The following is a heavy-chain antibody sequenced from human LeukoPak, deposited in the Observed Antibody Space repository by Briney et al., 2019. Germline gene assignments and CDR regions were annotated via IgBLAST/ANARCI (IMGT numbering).Heavy chain of an antibody. D-gene: IGHD4-23*01. J-gene: IGHJ4*02. CDR1: GGSFSGYY. Sequence: PSETLSLTCAVYGGSFSGYYWSWIRQPPGKGLEWIGEINHSGSTNYNPSLKSRVTISVDTSKNQFSLKLSSVTAADTAVYYCARADKKVTVVNLYYWGQGTLVTVSS. CDR3: ARADKKVTVVNLYY. V-gene: IGHV4-34*01. CDR2: INHSGST.